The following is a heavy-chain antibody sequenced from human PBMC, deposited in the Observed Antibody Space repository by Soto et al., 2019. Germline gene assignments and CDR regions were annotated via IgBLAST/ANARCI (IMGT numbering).Heavy chain of an antibody. CDR3: ARDGVHGGTYYFYYGMDV. Sequence: QVQLVESGGGVVQPGRSLRLSCSASGFTFSNYNMHWVRQAPGRGLEWVAVISYVGNIKYYADSVKGRFTISRDNSKNSLFLQMNSLRAEDTDMYYCARDGVHGGTYYFYYGMDVWGQGTTVSVSS. J-gene: IGHJ6*02. V-gene: IGHV3-30-3*01. D-gene: IGHD2-15*01. CDR2: ISYVGNIK. CDR1: GFTFSNYN.